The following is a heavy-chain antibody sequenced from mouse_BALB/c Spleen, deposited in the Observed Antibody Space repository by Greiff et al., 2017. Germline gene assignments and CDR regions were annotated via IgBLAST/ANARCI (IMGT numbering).Heavy chain of an antibody. D-gene: IGHD2-3*01. Sequence: QVQLKQSGPQLVRPGASVKISCKASGYSFTSYWMHWVKQRPGQGLEWIGMIDPSDSETRLNQKFKDKATLTVDKSSSTAYMQLSSPTSEDSAVYYCARSYDGYYVGFAYWGQGTLVTVSA. CDR3: ARSYDGYYVGFAY. CDR1: GYSFTSYW. CDR2: IDPSDSET. J-gene: IGHJ3*01. V-gene: IGHV1S126*01.